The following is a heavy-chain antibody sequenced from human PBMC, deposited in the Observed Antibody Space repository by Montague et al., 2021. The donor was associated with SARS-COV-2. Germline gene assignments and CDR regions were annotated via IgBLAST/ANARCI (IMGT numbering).Heavy chain of an antibody. CDR2: IYYSGST. V-gene: IGHV4-39*01. Sequence: SETLSLTCTVSGGSVSSRSCYWGWIRQPPGKGLEWIGSIYYSGSTHYNPSLKSRVTISVDTSKNQFSLKLSSVTAADTAVYYCARRGDYGGPRFDYWGQGTLVSVSS. J-gene: IGHJ4*02. CDR1: GGSVSSRSCY. D-gene: IGHD4-23*01. CDR3: ARRGDYGGPRFDY.